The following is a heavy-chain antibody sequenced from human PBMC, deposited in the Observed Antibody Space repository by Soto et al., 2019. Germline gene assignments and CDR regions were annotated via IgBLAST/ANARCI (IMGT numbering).Heavy chain of an antibody. V-gene: IGHV5-51*01. J-gene: IGHJ4*02. CDR1: GYSFTSYW. CDR2: IYPGDSDT. CDR3: ARLLNTATVTDPDC. D-gene: IGHD5-18*01. Sequence: PGESLKISCKASGYSFTSYWIAWVRQMPGKGLEWMGIIYPGDSDTRYSPSFQGQVTISADKSISTAYLQWSSLKASDIAMYYCARLLNTATVTDPDCWGQGTLVTVSS.